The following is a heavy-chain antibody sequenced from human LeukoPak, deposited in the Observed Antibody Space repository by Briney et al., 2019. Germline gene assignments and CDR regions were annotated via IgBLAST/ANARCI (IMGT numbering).Heavy chain of an antibody. CDR2: IWYDGSSK. J-gene: IGHJ4*02. CDR1: GFTFSSYG. CDR3: ARSTTVVTPRGGFDY. V-gene: IGHV3-33*01. D-gene: IGHD4-23*01. Sequence: PGRSLRLSCAASGFTFSSYGMHWVRQAPGKGLEWVAVIWYDGSSKYYADSVKGRFTISRDNSKNTLYLQMNSLRAEDTAVYYCARSTTVVTPRGGFDYWGQGTLVTVSS.